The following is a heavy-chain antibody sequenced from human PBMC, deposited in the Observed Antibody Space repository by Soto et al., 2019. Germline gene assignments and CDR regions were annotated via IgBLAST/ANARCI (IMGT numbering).Heavy chain of an antibody. V-gene: IGHV3-15*01. J-gene: IGHJ1*01. CDR2: IKSKTDGGTT. Sequence: EVQLVESGGGLVKPGGSLRLSCAASGFTFSNAWMSWVRQAPGKGLEWVGRIKSKTDGGTTDYAAPVKGRFTISRDVSKSTLYLQMNSLKTEDTAVYYCTTDLVVVVATATPEYFQYWGQGTLVTVSS. CDR3: TTDLVVVVATATPEYFQY. CDR1: GFTFSNAW. D-gene: IGHD2-15*01.